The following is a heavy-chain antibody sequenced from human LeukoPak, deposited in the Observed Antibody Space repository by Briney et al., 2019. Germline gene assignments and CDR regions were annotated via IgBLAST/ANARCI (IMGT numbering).Heavy chain of an antibody. D-gene: IGHD6-19*01. CDR3: ARDGYVSSGWYSMGFDP. CDR1: GYTFTSYY. CDR2: INPSGGST. Sequence: GASVKVSCKASGYTFTSYYMHWVRQAPGQGLEWMGIINPSGGSTSYAQKFQGRVTMTRDTSTSTVYMELSSLRSEDTAVYYYARDGYVSSGWYSMGFDPWGQGTLVTVSS. V-gene: IGHV1-46*01. J-gene: IGHJ5*02.